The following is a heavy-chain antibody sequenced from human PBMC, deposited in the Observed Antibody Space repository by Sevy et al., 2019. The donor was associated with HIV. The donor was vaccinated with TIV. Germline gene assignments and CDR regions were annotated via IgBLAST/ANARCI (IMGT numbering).Heavy chain of an antibody. Sequence: ASVKVSCKASGYTFTGYYMHWVRQAPGQGLEWMGRINPNSGGTNYAQKFQGRVTMTRDTSISTAYMELSRLRSDDTAVYYCARGRFGVVPAAKDWFDPWGQRTLVTVSS. D-gene: IGHD2-2*01. CDR2: INPNSGGT. CDR1: GYTFTGYY. V-gene: IGHV1-2*06. J-gene: IGHJ5*02. CDR3: ARGRFGVVPAAKDWFDP.